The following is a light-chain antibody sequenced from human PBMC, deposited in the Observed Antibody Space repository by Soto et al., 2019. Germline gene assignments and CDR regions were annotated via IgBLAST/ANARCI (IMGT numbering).Light chain of an antibody. J-gene: IGKJ5*01. CDR1: QSISSY. CDR2: AAS. Sequence: DIQMTQSPSSLSASVGDRVTITCRASQSISSYLNWYQQKPGKAPKLLIYAASSLQSGVPSRFSGCGSGTDFTLTISSLQPEDFSTYYCQQSYSTVITFGQGTRLEIK. CDR3: QQSYSTVIT. V-gene: IGKV1-39*01.